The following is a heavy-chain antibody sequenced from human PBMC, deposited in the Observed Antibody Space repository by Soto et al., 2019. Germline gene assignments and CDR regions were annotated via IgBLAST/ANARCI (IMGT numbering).Heavy chain of an antibody. CDR2: IIPIFGTA. Sequence: SVKVSCKASGGTFSSYAISWVRQAPGQGLEWMGGIIPIFGTANYAQKFQGRVTITADESTSTAYMELSSLRSEDTAVYYCARAASPTRITMIVVSLNGAFDIWGQGTMVTVSS. CDR3: ARAASPTRITMIVVSLNGAFDI. D-gene: IGHD3-22*01. V-gene: IGHV1-69*13. CDR1: GGTFSSYA. J-gene: IGHJ3*02.